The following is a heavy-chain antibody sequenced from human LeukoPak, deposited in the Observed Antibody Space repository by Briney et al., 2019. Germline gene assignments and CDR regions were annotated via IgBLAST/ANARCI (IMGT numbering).Heavy chain of an antibody. CDR2: IKPDGNEK. CDR1: GFSFSDYW. Sequence: GGSLRLSCAASGFSFSDYWMSWVRQAPGKGLEWVANIKPDGNEKHYVDSVKGRFTISRDNAKNSLYLQMNSLRAEDTAVYYCARDQWWQFIAVAITSYFDRWGQGSLVTVSS. CDR3: ARDQWWQFIAVAITSYFDR. V-gene: IGHV3-7*01. D-gene: IGHD6-19*01. J-gene: IGHJ4*02.